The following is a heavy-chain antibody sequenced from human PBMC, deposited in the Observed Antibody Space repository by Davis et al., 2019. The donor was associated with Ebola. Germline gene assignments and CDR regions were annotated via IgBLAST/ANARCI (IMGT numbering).Heavy chain of an antibody. CDR3: ARGGWLRFELGPGYYFDY. J-gene: IGHJ4*02. CDR1: GFTFSTYS. CDR2: ISSDSDYI. V-gene: IGHV3-21*01. D-gene: IGHD5-12*01. Sequence: GESLKISCAASGFTFSTYSMSWVRQAPGKGLEWVSSISSDSDYIYYADSAKGRFTISRDNAKNSLYLQMNSLRAEDTAVYYCARGGWLRFELGPGYYFDYWGQGTLVTVSS.